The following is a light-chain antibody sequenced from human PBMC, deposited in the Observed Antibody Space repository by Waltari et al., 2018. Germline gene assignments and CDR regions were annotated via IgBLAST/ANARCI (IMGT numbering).Light chain of an antibody. CDR1: QDISNS. J-gene: IGKJ3*01. V-gene: IGKV1-33*01. Sequence: DIQITQSPSSLSASIGDRVTITCQASQDISNSLNWYQQKPGKAPKLLICDASNLQAGVPSRFSGHRSGKDFVLTISSLQPEDFATYYCQQYDNLPRFTFGPGTTVLVK. CDR2: DAS. CDR3: QQYDNLPRFT.